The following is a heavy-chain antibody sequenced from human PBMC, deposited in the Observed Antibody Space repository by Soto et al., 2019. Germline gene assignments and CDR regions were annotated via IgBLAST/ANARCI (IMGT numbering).Heavy chain of an antibody. V-gene: IGHV1-3*01. CDR3: ARARITMIVVVPFDP. Sequence: ASVKVSCKASGYTFTSYAMHWVRQAPGQRLEWMGWINAGNGNTKYSQKFQGRVTITRDTSASTAYMELSSLRSEDTAVYYCARARITMIVVVPFDPWGQGTLVTVSS. CDR1: GYTFTSYA. CDR2: INAGNGNT. J-gene: IGHJ5*02. D-gene: IGHD3-22*01.